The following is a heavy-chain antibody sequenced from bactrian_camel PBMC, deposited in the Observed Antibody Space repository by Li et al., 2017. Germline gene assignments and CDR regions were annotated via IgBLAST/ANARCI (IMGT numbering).Heavy chain of an antibody. V-gene: IGHV3S36*01. Sequence: VQLVESGGGSVQAGGSLRLSCAISGRSNENYFLAWFRQPPGKEREAVAHIWSGGGSKAIDYGRSSKGRFTISQDNANNMLYLQMHNLTPEDTACTSVRLQGRVTLARGEFVANLSTTIGARGPRSPSP. CDR1: GRSNENYF. CDR3: RLQGRVTLARGEFVANLSTT. CDR2: IWSGGGSKAI. D-gene: IGHD1*01. J-gene: IGHJ4*01.